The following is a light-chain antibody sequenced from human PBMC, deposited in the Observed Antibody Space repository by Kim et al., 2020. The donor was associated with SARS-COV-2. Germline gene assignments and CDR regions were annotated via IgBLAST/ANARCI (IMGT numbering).Light chain of an antibody. CDR3: QQYSSYRIS. CDR2: KAS. J-gene: IGKJ5*01. CDR1: QSIGSS. V-gene: IGKV1-5*03. Sequence: ASVGDRVTITCRASQSIGSSLAWYQQKPGKAPKILIYKASTLQGGVPSRFSGSGSGTDFYLTISSLQPDDFATYYCQQYSSYRISFGQGTRLEIK.